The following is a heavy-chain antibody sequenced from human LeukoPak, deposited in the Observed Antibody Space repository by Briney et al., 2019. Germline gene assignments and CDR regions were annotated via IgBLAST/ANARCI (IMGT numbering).Heavy chain of an antibody. CDR1: GGSLSTFY. CDR2: ISHSGST. Sequence: SETLSLTCTVAGGSLSTFYWSWIRQPPGKGLEWIAYISHSGSTSYNPFLKSRVVMSVDTSKNQFSLKLSSVTAADTAVYYCMGADYGGHWGQGTLVTVSS. CDR3: MGADYGGH. V-gene: IGHV4-59*01. D-gene: IGHD4-17*01. J-gene: IGHJ4*02.